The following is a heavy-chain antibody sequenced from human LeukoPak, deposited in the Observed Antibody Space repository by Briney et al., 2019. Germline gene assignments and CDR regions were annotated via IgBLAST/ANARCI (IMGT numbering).Heavy chain of an antibody. V-gene: IGHV4-61*02. CDR2: IYTSGST. CDR1: GYSISSGYY. CDR3: ARDHCSGGSCWFDP. Sequence: TLSLTCPVSGYSISSGYYWGWIRQPAGKGLEWIGRIYTSGSTNYNPSLKSRVTMSVDTSKNQFSLKLSSVTAADTAVYYCARDHCSGGSCWFDPWGQGTLVTVSS. J-gene: IGHJ5*02. D-gene: IGHD2-15*01.